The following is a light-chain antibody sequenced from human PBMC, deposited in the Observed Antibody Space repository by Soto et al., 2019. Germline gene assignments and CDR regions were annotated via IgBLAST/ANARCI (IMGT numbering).Light chain of an antibody. CDR2: DVS. CDR1: SSDVGGYNY. Sequence: SVLSQPHSVSGSPGQSVTISCTSTSSDVGGYNYVSWYQQHPGKAPKVIIFDVSKRPSGVPDRFSGSKSGSTASLTISGLQPDDEGDYYCCSFAGGFYVVGTGTKVTVL. J-gene: IGLJ1*01. V-gene: IGLV2-11*01. CDR3: CSFAGGFYV.